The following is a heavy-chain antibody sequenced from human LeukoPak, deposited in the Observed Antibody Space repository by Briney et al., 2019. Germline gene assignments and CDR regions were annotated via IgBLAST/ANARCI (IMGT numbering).Heavy chain of an antibody. Sequence: GGSLRLSCAASGFTFSSYAMSLVRQAPGKGLEWVSAISGSGGSTYYADSVKGRFTISRDNSKNTLYLQMNSLRAEDTAVYYCAKAPGHSIYYGAKGPFDYWGQGTLVTVSS. CDR3: AKAPGHSIYYGAKGPFDY. CDR2: ISGSGGST. CDR1: GFTFSSYA. D-gene: IGHD3-22*01. J-gene: IGHJ4*02. V-gene: IGHV3-23*01.